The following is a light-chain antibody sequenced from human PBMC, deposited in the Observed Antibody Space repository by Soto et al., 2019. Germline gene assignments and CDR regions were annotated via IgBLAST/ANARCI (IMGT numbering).Light chain of an antibody. V-gene: IGKV2-28*01. Sequence: DIVMTQSPLSLPVTPGEPASISCTSSQSLRHSSGNNYLDWYLQKPGQSPQLLMYLGSNRASGVPDRFSGSGSGTVFTLKISRVEAEDVGVYYCMQTLQTPRTFGQGTKLEIK. CDR1: QSLRHSSGNNY. CDR3: MQTLQTPRT. CDR2: LGS. J-gene: IGKJ2*01.